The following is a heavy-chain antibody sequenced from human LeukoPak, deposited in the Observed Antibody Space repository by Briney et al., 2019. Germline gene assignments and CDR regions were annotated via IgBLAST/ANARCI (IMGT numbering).Heavy chain of an antibody. CDR3: ARGSYSSSWYQDY. CDR1: GYTFTSYY. CDR2: INPSLGTT. D-gene: IGHD6-13*01. Sequence: ASVKVSCKTSGYTFTSYYMYWVRQAPGQGLEWMGIINPSLGTTSYAQRFQGRVTMTRDTSTSTVYMNLGSLRSEDTAVYYCARGSYSSSWYQDYWGQGTLVTVSS. V-gene: IGHV1-46*01. J-gene: IGHJ4*02.